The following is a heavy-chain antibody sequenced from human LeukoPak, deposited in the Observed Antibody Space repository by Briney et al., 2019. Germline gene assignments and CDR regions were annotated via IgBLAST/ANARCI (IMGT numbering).Heavy chain of an antibody. CDR1: GGTFSSYA. D-gene: IGHD4-17*01. CDR2: IIPIFGTA. V-gene: IGHV1-69*06. Sequence: SVKVSCKASGGTFSSYAISWVRQAPGQGLEWMGGIIPIFGTANYAQKFQGRVTITADKSTSTAYMELSSLRSEDTAVYYCARGEGTVTTWIFDYWGQGTRVTVSS. J-gene: IGHJ4*02. CDR3: ARGEGTVTTWIFDY.